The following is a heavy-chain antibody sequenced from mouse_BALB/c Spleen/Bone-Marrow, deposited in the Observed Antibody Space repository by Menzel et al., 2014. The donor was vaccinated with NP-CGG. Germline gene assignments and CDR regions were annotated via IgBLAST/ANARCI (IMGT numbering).Heavy chain of an antibody. D-gene: IGHD1-1*01. CDR2: IYPGNSDT. Sequence: EVQLVESGTVLARPGASVKMSCKASGYSFTSYWMHWVKQRPGQGLEWIGAIYPGNSDTSYNQKFKGKAKLTAVTSASTAYMELSSLTNEYSAVYYCTRGLLRRGASFDRWGADTTVTVST. J-gene: IGHJ1*01. CDR1: GYSFTSYW. CDR3: TRGLLRRGASFDR. V-gene: IGHV1-5*01.